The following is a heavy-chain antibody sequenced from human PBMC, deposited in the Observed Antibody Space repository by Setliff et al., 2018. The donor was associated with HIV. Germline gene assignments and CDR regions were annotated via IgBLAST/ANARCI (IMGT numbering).Heavy chain of an antibody. D-gene: IGHD6-19*01. CDR3: ATTSSGWYGEPGVNAFDI. CDR1: GYTFTSYG. CDR2: ISAYNGNT. Sequence: ASVKVSCKASGYTFTSYGISWVRQAPGQGLEWMGWISAYNGNTNYAQKLQGRVTMTTDTSTSTAYMELRSLRSEDTAVYYCATTSSGWYGEPGVNAFDIWGQGTMVTVSS. V-gene: IGHV1-18*01. J-gene: IGHJ3*02.